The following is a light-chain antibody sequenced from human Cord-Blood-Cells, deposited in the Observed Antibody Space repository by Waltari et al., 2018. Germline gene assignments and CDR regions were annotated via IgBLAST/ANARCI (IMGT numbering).Light chain of an antibody. J-gene: IGKJ2*01. CDR2: WAS. CDR1: QSVLYSSNNKNY. Sequence: DIVMTQSPDSLAVSLGERAHINSKSTQSVLYSSNNKNYLAWYQQKPGQPPKLLIYWASTRESGVPDRFSGSGSGTDFTLTISSLQAEDVAVYYCQQYYSTPYTFGQGTKLEIK. V-gene: IGKV4-1*01. CDR3: QQYYSTPYT.